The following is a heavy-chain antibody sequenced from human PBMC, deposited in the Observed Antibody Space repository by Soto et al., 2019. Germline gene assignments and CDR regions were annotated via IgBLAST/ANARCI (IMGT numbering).Heavy chain of an antibody. CDR2: IYYSGST. CDR1: GGSISSYY. D-gene: IGHD3-9*01. Sequence: ETLSLTCTVSGGSISSYYWSWIRQPPGKGLEWIGYIYYSGSTNYNPSLKSRVTISVDTSKNQFSLKLSSVTAADTAVYYCARGRGQYYDILTGYYTGRDYYGVDVWGQGTTVTVSS. CDR3: ARGRGQYYDILTGYYTGRDYYGVDV. J-gene: IGHJ6*02. V-gene: IGHV4-59*01.